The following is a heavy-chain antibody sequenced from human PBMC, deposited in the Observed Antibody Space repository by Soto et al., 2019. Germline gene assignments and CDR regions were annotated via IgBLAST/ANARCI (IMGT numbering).Heavy chain of an antibody. Sequence: QVQLVQSGAEVKKPGSSVTVSCKASRGTFSSYTISWVRQAPGQGLEWLGGIIPIIGTANYAKKFQGRGTITAYASTRTTYKKSSSLRSEDTAVYCCAGGNHRWLQLSYFDLWGRGTLVTVSS. CDR3: AGGNHRWLQLSYFDL. J-gene: IGHJ2*01. CDR2: IIPIIGTA. CDR1: RGTFSSYT. D-gene: IGHD5-12*01. V-gene: IGHV1-69*12.